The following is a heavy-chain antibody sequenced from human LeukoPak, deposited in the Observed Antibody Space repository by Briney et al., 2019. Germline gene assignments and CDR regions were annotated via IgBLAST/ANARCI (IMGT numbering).Heavy chain of an antibody. CDR1: GGSISSYY. D-gene: IGHD3-22*01. J-gene: IGHJ5*02. CDR2: IYYSGST. Sequence: PSETLSLTCTVSGGSISSYYWSWIRQPPGKGLEWIGYIYYSGSTNYNPSLKSRVTISVDTSKNQFSLKIYSVTAADTAIYYCARLNPGGYTRTNYFDPWGQGTQVTVSS. V-gene: IGHV4-59*12. CDR3: ARLNPGGYTRTNYFDP.